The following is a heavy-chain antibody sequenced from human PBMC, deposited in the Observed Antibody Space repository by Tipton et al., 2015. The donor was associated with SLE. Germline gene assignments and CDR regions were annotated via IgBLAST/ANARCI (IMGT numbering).Heavy chain of an antibody. CDR1: GFTFSSYG. D-gene: IGHD6-6*01. J-gene: IGHJ4*02. CDR2: LWYDGSNK. CDR3: ARDVEASIDY. Sequence: SLRLSCEASGFTFSSYGMYWVRQAPGKGLEWVAYLWYDGSNKHYPDSAKGRFTISRDNSKNTLYLQMNNLRLDDTAVYYCARDVEASIDYWGQGTSVTVSS. V-gene: IGHV3-33*07.